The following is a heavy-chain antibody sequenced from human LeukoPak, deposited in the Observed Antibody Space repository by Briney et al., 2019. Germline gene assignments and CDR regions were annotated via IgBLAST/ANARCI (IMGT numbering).Heavy chain of an antibody. CDR1: GGSISSSSYY. D-gene: IGHD5-24*01. V-gene: IGHV4-39*07. CDR2: TYYSGST. CDR3: ARDHLLHVDGRPPLLSMDV. J-gene: IGHJ6*02. Sequence: SETLSLTCTVSGGSISSSSYYWGWFRQPPGKGLEWIGSTYYSGSTYYNPSLESRVTISVDTSKNQFSLKLSSVTAADTAVYYCARDHLLHVDGRPPLLSMDVWGQGTTVTVSS.